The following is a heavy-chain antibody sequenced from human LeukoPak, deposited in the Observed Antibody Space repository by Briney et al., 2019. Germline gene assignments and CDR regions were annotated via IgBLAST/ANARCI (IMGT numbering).Heavy chain of an antibody. J-gene: IGHJ4*02. Sequence: GASVKVSCKASGYTFTSYGISWVRQAPGQGLEWMGWISAYNGNTNYAQKLQGRVTMTTDTSTSTAYMELRSLRSDDTAVYYCARGAPYDFWSGYFLALDYWGQGTLVTVSS. CDR2: ISAYNGNT. V-gene: IGHV1-18*01. CDR3: ARGAPYDFWSGYFLALDY. CDR1: GYTFTSYG. D-gene: IGHD3-3*01.